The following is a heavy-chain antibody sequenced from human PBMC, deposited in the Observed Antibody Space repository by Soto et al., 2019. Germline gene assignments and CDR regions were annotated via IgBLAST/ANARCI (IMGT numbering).Heavy chain of an antibody. V-gene: IGHV4-31*03. Sequence: QVQLQESGPGLVKPSQTLSLTCTVSGGSISSGGYYWSWIRQHPGKGLEWIGYIYYSGSTYYNPSLKSRVTISXXTXKXXFSLKLSSVTAADTAVYYCARARVDSSDMAPSFDYWGQGTLVTVSS. D-gene: IGHD6-19*01. CDR2: IYYSGST. J-gene: IGHJ4*02. CDR1: GGSISSGGYY. CDR3: ARARVDSSDMAPSFDY.